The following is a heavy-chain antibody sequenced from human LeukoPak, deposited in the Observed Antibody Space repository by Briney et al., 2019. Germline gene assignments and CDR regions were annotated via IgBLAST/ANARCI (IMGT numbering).Heavy chain of an antibody. CDR2: ISGRGGST. CDR3: AKDDIVVVTAMGHY. J-gene: IGHJ4*02. CDR1: GFTFSSYA. V-gene: IGHV3-23*01. D-gene: IGHD2-21*02. Sequence: GGSLRLSCAASGFTFSSYAMSWVRQAPGKGLEWVSAISGRGGSTYYADSVKGRFTISRDNSKNTLYLQMNSLRAEDTAVYYCAKDDIVVVTAMGHYWGQGTLVTVSS.